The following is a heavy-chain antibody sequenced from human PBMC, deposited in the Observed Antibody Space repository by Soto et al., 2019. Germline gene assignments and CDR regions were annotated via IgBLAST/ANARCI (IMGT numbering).Heavy chain of an antibody. Sequence: EVQLLESGGGLVQPGGSLRLSCAASGFTFSSYAMSWVRQAPGKGLEWVSAISGSGGSTYYADSVKGRFTISRDISKKTLYLQMDSLRAEETAVYYCANHLWFAELSNWGQGTLVTVSS. CDR3: ANHLWFAELSN. CDR2: ISGSGGST. J-gene: IGHJ4*02. V-gene: IGHV3-23*01. D-gene: IGHD3-10*01. CDR1: GFTFSSYA.